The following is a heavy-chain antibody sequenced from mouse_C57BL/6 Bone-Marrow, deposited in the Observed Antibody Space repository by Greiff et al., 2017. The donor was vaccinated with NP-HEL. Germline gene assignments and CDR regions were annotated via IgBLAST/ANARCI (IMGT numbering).Heavy chain of an antibody. CDR3: TTDSDYYGSSYGFDV. CDR2: IDPENGDT. J-gene: IGHJ1*03. Sequence: VQLQQSGAELVRPGASVKLSCTASGFNIKDDYMHWVKQRPEQGLEWIGWIDPENGDTKYASKFQGKATLTADTSSNTAYLQLSSLTSEDTAVYYCTTDSDYYGSSYGFDVWGTGTTVTVSS. D-gene: IGHD1-1*01. V-gene: IGHV14-4*01. CDR1: GFNIKDDY.